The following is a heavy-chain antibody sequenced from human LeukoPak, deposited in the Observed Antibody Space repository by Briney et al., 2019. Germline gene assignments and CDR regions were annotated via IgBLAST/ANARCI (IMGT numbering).Heavy chain of an antibody. CDR1: GYTFTSYG. CDR2: ISAYNGNT. J-gene: IGHJ3*02. V-gene: IGHV1-18*01. CDR3: ARDASDAYYDFWSGYARASAFDI. Sequence: GASVKVSCKASGYTFTSYGISWVRQAPGQGLEWMGCISAYNGNTNYAQKLQGRVTMTTDTSTSTAYMEMRSLRSDDTAVYYCARDASDAYYDFWSGYARASAFDIWGQGTMVTVSS. D-gene: IGHD3-3*01.